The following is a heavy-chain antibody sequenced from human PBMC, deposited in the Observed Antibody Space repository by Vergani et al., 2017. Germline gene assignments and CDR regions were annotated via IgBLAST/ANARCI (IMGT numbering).Heavy chain of an antibody. CDR1: GDSLTSDFFY. D-gene: IGHD4-17*01. V-gene: IGHV4-61*02. J-gene: IGHJ4*02. Sequence: QVQLQESGPGPVKPSQTLSLTCSVSGDSLTSDFFYWTWIRQPAGTRLEWIGRVHSSGSTHYNPSLEGRVSVSMDTAKNEFSLDLQSVTAADTAVYFCARETNYGDYYFDYWGQGTLVTVSS. CDR2: VHSSGST. CDR3: ARETNYGDYYFDY.